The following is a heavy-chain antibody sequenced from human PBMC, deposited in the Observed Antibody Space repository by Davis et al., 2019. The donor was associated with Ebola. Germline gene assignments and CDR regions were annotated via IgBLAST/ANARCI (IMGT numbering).Heavy chain of an antibody. J-gene: IGHJ5*02. CDR2: IKQDGGET. V-gene: IGHV3-7*01. CDR1: GFTFTTYW. CDR3: ARNIGPPGPPRSDL. Sequence: PGGSLRLSCAASGFTFTTYWMSWARQAPGKGLEWVANIKQDGGETYYVDSVKGRFTISRDNAESSIYLQMNSLSADDTAVYYCARNIGPPGPPRSDLWGQGTLVTVSS. D-gene: IGHD6-13*01.